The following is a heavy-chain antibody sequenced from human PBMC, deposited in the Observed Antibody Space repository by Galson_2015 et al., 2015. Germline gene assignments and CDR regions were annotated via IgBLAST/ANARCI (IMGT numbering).Heavy chain of an antibody. CDR1: GFSLTTSGVG. V-gene: IGHV2-5*02. D-gene: IGHD3-9*01. CDR3: ARPFHDILTGYYRGYFDY. Sequence: PALVKPTQTLTLTCTFSGFSLTTSGVGVGWIRQPPGKALEWLALIYWDDDKRYRPSLKSRLTITKGTSKNQVVLTMTDMDPVDTATYYCARPFHDILTGYYRGYFDYWGQGTLVTVS. J-gene: IGHJ4*02. CDR2: IYWDDDK.